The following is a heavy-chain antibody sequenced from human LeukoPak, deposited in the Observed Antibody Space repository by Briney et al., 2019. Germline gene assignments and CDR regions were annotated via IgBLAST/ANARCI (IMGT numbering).Heavy chain of an antibody. Sequence: SGGSLRLSCAASGFIFSNYWMSWVRQTPGKGLEWVANIKQDGSEKYYVDSVKGRFTISRDNAKNSLYLQMNSLRAEDTAVYYCARIVPAACFDYWGQGTLVTVSS. CDR2: IKQDGSEK. D-gene: IGHD2-2*01. J-gene: IGHJ4*02. CDR3: ARIVPAACFDY. V-gene: IGHV3-7*01. CDR1: GFIFSNYW.